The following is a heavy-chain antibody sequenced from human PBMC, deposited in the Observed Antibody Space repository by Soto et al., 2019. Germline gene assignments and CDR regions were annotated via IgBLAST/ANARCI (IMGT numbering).Heavy chain of an antibody. Sequence: QGQLVQSEAEVKKPGASVKVSCKASGYTFTRYGISWVRQAPGQGLEWMGWISGYNGDTNYAQKFQDRVSMTIATSTGTAYMELRSLTSDDTAVYYCAKNGQPPYYYYGLDVWGQGTKVTVSS. CDR3: AKNGQPPYYYYGLDV. V-gene: IGHV1-18*01. CDR1: GYTFTRYG. J-gene: IGHJ6*02. D-gene: IGHD2-8*01. CDR2: ISGYNGDT.